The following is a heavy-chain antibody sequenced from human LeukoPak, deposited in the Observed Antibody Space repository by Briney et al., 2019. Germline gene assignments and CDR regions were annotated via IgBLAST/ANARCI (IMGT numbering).Heavy chain of an antibody. CDR3: AGHHPRNTVDF. CDR2: ISDIGSI. V-gene: IGHV4-59*08. CDR1: GGSISSYY. J-gene: IGHJ4*02. Sequence: SETLSLTCTVSGGSISSYYWSWIRQPPGKGLEWIAYISDIGSINYNPSLKSRVTISLDTSKNQFSLKLSSATAADTAVYYCAGHHPRNTVDFWGRGTLVTVSS. D-gene: IGHD2-8*02.